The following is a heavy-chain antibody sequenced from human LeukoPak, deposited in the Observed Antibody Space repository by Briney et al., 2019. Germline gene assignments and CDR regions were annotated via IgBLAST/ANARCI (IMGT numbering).Heavy chain of an antibody. Sequence: GESLKISCKGSGYSFTSYWIGWARQMPGKGLEWMGIIYPGDSDTRYSPSFQGQVTISADKSISTAYLQWSSLKASDTAMYYCARLVGAVAGTRPYYYYGIDVWGQGTTVTVSS. V-gene: IGHV5-51*01. CDR1: GYSFTSYW. D-gene: IGHD6-19*01. CDR2: IYPGDSDT. CDR3: ARLVGAVAGTRPYYYYGIDV. J-gene: IGHJ6*02.